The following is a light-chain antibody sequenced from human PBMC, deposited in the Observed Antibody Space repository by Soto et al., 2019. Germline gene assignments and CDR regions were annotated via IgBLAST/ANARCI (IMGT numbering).Light chain of an antibody. Sequence: DIQMTQSPSTLSASVVDRVTITCRASQDISSWLAWYQQKPGKAPKLLIYAASSLQSGVPSRFSGSGSGTDFSLTIRSLQPEDFGIYYCQQPISFPITFGQGTRLEI. CDR3: QQPISFPIT. V-gene: IGKV1-12*01. CDR2: AAS. CDR1: QDISSW. J-gene: IGKJ5*01.